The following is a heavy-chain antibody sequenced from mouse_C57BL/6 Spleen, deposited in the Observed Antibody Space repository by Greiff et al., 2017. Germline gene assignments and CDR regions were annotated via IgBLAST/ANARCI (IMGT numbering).Heavy chain of an antibody. CDR1: GFNIKDDY. CDR3: TALITPFDY. V-gene: IGHV14-4*01. CDR2: IDPENGDP. Sequence: EVQLQQSGAELVRPGASVTLSCTASGFNIKDDYMHWVKQRPDQGLEWIGWIDPENGDPAYASKFQGKATITADTASNTAYLQLSGLTSEYTAVYYCTALITPFDYWGQGTTLTVSS. J-gene: IGHJ2*01. D-gene: IGHD1-1*01.